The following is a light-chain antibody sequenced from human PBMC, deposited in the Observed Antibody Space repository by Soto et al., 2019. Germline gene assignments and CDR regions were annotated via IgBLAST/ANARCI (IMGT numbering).Light chain of an antibody. CDR3: QQSYNTPLT. V-gene: IGKV1-39*01. J-gene: IGKJ4*01. CDR1: QSISSY. Sequence: DIQMTQSPPSLSASVGDRVTITCRASQSISSYLHWYQQKPGRAPKLLISVTSSLQSGVPSRFSGSASGTDFTLIISSLQPEDFATYYCQQSYNTPLTFGGGTKVDIK. CDR2: VTS.